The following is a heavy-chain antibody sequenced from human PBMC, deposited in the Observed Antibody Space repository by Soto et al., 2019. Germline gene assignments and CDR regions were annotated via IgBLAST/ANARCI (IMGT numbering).Heavy chain of an antibody. Sequence: GSLRLSCAASGFTFSSYAMHWVRQAPGKGLEWVAVISHDGSNKYYADSVKGRFTISRDNSKNTLYLQMNSLRAEDTAVYYCAREYGDIRFDYWGQGTLVTVSS. D-gene: IGHD4-17*01. CDR2: ISHDGSNK. J-gene: IGHJ4*02. CDR3: AREYGDIRFDY. CDR1: GFTFSSYA. V-gene: IGHV3-30-3*01.